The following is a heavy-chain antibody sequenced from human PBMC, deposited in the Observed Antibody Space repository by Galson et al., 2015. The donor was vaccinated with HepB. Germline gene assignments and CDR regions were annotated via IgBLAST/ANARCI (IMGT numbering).Heavy chain of an antibody. V-gene: IGHV3-21*01. D-gene: IGHD6-19*01. CDR1: GFTFSSYD. J-gene: IGHJ4*02. CDR2: ITSSSSYI. CDR3: AREMLGMAVAGVDY. Sequence: SLRLSCAPSGFTFSSYDMNWVRQAPGKGLEWVSSITSSSSYIYYADSGKGRFTISRDNAKNSLSLQMNSLRAEDTAVYYCAREMLGMAVAGVDYWGQGTLVTVSS.